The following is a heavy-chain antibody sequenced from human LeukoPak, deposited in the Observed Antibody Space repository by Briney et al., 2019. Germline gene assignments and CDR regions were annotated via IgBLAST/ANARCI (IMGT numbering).Heavy chain of an antibody. CDR3: ARGGYSGYDSYYYGMDV. Sequence: GGSLRLSCEASGFTFSSHGMHWVRQAPGKGLEWVAVIWYDGSYKYYADSVKGRFTISRDNSNSTLYLQMNSLRAEDTAVYYCARGGYSGYDSYYYGMDVWGQGTTVTVSS. D-gene: IGHD5-12*01. CDR1: GFTFSSHG. V-gene: IGHV3-33*08. J-gene: IGHJ6*02. CDR2: IWYDGSYK.